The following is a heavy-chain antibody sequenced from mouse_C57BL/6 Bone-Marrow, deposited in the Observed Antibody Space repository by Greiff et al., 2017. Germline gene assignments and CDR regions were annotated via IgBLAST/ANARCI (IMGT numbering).Heavy chain of an antibody. V-gene: IGHV1-81*01. CDR3: ARGCGLDY. CDR1: GYTFTSYG. Sequence: VQLQQSGAELARPGASVKLSCKASGYTFTSYGISWVKQRTGQGLEWIGEIYPRSGNTYYNEKFKGKATLTADKSSSTAYMELRSLTSEDSAVYFCARGCGLDYWGQGTTLTVSS. CDR2: IYPRSGNT. J-gene: IGHJ2*01.